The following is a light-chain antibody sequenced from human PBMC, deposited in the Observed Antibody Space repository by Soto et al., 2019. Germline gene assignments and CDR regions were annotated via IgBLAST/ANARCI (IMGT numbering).Light chain of an antibody. V-gene: IGKV3-20*01. J-gene: IGKJ1*01. Sequence: EMALTQSPGTLSLSPGARATFSCRASESVSNIYLAWYQQKPGQAPRLLIYAASTRATGIPERFSGSGSGTDFTLTISRLEPEDFAVYYCHQYGRAPRTFGQGTKVEI. CDR2: AAS. CDR3: HQYGRAPRT. CDR1: ESVSNIY.